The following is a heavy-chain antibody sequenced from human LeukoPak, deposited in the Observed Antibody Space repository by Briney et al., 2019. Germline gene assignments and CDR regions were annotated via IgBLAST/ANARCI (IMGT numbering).Heavy chain of an antibody. CDR1: GFTFSSYW. V-gene: IGHV3-7*01. CDR3: ARDDCSSISCYHNWFDP. Sequence: GGSLRLSCAASGFTFSSYWMSWVRQAPGKGLEWVANIKQDGSEKYYVDSVKGRFTISRDNAKDSLYLQMNSLRAEDSAVYYCARDDCSSISCYHNWFDPWGQGTLVTVSS. CDR2: IKQDGSEK. J-gene: IGHJ5*02. D-gene: IGHD2-2*01.